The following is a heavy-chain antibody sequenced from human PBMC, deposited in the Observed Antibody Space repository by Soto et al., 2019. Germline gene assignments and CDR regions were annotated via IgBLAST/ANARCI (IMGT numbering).Heavy chain of an antibody. CDR1: GFSFSTYS. J-gene: IGHJ4*02. D-gene: IGHD2-21*02. Sequence: GGSLRLSCAASGFSFSTYSVNWVRQAPGKGLEWVSSISSSGSYIYYADSVKGRFTISRDNSKNTLYLQMNSLRAEDTAVYYCARALGVYCGGDCALDYWGQGTLVTVSS. CDR3: ARALGVYCGGDCALDY. V-gene: IGHV3-21*01. CDR2: ISSSGSYI.